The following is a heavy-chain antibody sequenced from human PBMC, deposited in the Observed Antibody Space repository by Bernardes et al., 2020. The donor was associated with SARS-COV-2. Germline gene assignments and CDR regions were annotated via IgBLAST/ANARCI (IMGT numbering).Heavy chain of an antibody. CDR3: AVPRGYSSGGFDY. CDR1: GFTFSSYA. Sequence: GGSLRLSCAASGFTFSSYAMSWVRQAPGKGLEWVSAISGSGGSTYYADSVKDRFTISRDNSKNTLYLQMNSLRAEDTAVYYCAVPRGYSSGGFDYWGQGTLVTVSS. D-gene: IGHD6-25*01. CDR2: ISGSGGST. J-gene: IGHJ4*02. V-gene: IGHV3-23*01.